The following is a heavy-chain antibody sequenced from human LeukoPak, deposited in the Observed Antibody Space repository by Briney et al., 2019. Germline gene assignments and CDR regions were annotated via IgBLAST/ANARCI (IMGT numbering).Heavy chain of an antibody. V-gene: IGHV3-30*04. J-gene: IGHJ6*03. CDR3: ARVGRVSIYPSYMDV. D-gene: IGHD6-6*01. Sequence: PGGSLRLSCAASGFTFSTFPMHWVRQTPDKRLEWMAVISGDGRDIYYADSVKGRFTISRDNSKNTLYLQMNSLSPEDTALFYCARVGRVSIYPSYMDVWGKGTTVTVSS. CDR1: GFTFSTFP. CDR2: ISGDGRDI.